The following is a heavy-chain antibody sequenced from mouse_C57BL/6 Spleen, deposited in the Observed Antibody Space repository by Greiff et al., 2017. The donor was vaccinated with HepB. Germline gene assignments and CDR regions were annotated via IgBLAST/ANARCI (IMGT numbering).Heavy chain of an antibody. CDR3: APSTVGAMDY. D-gene: IGHD1-1*01. Sequence: VQLQQSGAELVKPGASVKLSCTASGFNIKDYYMHWVKQRTEQGLEWIGRIDPEDGETKYAPNFQGKSTITADTSSNTSYLRLSSLTSEDTAVYYCAPSTVGAMDYWGQGTSVTVSS. V-gene: IGHV14-2*01. CDR1: GFNIKDYY. J-gene: IGHJ4*01. CDR2: IDPEDGET.